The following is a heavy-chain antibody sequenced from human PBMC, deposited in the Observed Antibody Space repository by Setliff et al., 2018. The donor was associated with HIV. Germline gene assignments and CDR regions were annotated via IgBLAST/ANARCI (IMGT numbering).Heavy chain of an antibody. J-gene: IGHJ6*02. CDR2: IIPLFGSP. Sequence: EASVKVSCKTSGDTFRTDAISWVRQAPGQGLEWMGGIIPLFGSPDHAQKFQDKVTITADESTSTVYMDLRGLKSDDTAVYYCAIREKSGSYGGNYYYGTDVWGQGTTVTVSS. D-gene: IGHD1-26*01. CDR3: AIREKSGSYGGNYYYGTDV. V-gene: IGHV1-69*13. CDR1: GDTFRTDA.